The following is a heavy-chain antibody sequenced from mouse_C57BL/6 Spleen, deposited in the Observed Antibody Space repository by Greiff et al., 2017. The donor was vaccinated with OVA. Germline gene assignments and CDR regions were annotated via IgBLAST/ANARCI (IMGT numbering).Heavy chain of an antibody. J-gene: IGHJ1*03. CDR3: ARDPHYYGSSYNYWYFDV. V-gene: IGHV5-4*01. CDR1: GFTFSSYA. D-gene: IGHD1-1*01. Sequence: EVMLVESGGGLVKPGGSLKLSCAASGFTFSSYAMSWVRQTPEKRLEWVATISDGGSYTYYPDNVKGRFTISRDNAKNNLYLQMSHLKSEDTAMYYCARDPHYYGSSYNYWYFDVWGTGTTVTVSS. CDR2: ISDGGSYT.